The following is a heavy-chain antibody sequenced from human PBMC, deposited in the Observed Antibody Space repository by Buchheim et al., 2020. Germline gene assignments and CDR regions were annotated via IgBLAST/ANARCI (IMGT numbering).Heavy chain of an antibody. D-gene: IGHD1-26*01. V-gene: IGHV3-48*03. CDR1: GFTFSSYE. CDR2: ISSSGNII. J-gene: IGHJ4*02. CDR3: ARVSSLVGFFDF. Sequence: EVQLVDSGGGLVQPGGSLRLSCAASGFTFSSYEMNWVRQAPGKGLEWVSYISSSGNIIYYADSVKGRFTISRDNAKNSLYLQMNSLRAEDTAVYYCARVSSLVGFFDFWGQGTL.